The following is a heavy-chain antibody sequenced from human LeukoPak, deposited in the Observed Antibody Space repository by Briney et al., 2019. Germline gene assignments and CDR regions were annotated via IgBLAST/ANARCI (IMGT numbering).Heavy chain of an antibody. Sequence: GGSLRLSCAASGFTFSSYSMNWVRQAPGKGLEWVSVIYSGGSTYYADSVKGRFTISRDNSKNTLYLQMNSLRAEDTAVYYCARVYYGSGSLHYYYYYMDVWGKGTTVTISS. CDR1: GFTFSSYS. V-gene: IGHV3-53*01. CDR3: ARVYYGSGSLHYYYYYMDV. CDR2: IYSGGST. J-gene: IGHJ6*03. D-gene: IGHD3-10*01.